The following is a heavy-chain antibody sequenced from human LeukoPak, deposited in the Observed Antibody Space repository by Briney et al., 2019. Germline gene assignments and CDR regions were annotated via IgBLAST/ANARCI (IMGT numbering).Heavy chain of an antibody. J-gene: IGHJ6*04. V-gene: IGHV3-13*01. CDR2: IGTAGDT. Sequence: GGSLRLSCAASGFTFSSYDMHSVRQATGKGLEWVSAIGTAGDTYYPGSVKGRFTISRENAKNSLYLQMNSRRAEDTAVYYCAELGITMIGGVWGKGTTVTISS. D-gene: IGHD3-10*02. CDR3: AELGITMIGGV. CDR1: GFTFSSYD.